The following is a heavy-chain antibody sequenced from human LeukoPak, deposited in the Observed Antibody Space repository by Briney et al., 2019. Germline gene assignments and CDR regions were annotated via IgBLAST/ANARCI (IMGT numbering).Heavy chain of an antibody. CDR1: GYTFTGYY. J-gene: IGHJ6*03. V-gene: IGHV1-2*02. Sequence: ASVKVSCKASGYTFTGYYMHWVRQAPGQGLEWMGWINPNSGGTNYAQKFQGRVTMTRDTSISTAYMELSRLRSDDTAVYYCAIDTYSSSSWHYYYYYYMDVWGKGTTVTISS. CDR3: AIDTYSSSSWHYYYYYYMDV. CDR2: INPNSGGT. D-gene: IGHD6-13*01.